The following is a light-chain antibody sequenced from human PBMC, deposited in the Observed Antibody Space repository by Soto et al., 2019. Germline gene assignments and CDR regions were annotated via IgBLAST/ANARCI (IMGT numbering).Light chain of an antibody. CDR3: ATWDDNLNGPV. CDR1: GSNIGSNT. J-gene: IGLJ3*02. CDR2: TND. Sequence: QSVLTQPPSASGTPGQRVTISCSGSGSNIGSNTVNWYQHLPGTAPKVLINTNDQRPSGVPDRFSGSESGTSASLAISGLQSDDEADYYCATWDDNLNGPVFGGGTKLTVL. V-gene: IGLV1-44*01.